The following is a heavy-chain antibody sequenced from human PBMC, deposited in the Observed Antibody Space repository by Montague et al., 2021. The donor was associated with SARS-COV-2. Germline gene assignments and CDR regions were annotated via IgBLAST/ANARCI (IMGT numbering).Heavy chain of an antibody. Sequence: TCTVSGGSISGDNYYWTWIRQHPGKGLEWIAYIYYTGSTYYNPSLQSRLRTSLDTSKNQFSLTLTSVTPADTAIYYCARNRGWGSRGAGYIDLWGRGTLVTVSS. CDR2: IYYTGST. D-gene: IGHD7-27*01. V-gene: IGHV4-31*03. CDR1: GGSISGDNYY. CDR3: ARNRGWGSRGAGYIDL. J-gene: IGHJ2*01.